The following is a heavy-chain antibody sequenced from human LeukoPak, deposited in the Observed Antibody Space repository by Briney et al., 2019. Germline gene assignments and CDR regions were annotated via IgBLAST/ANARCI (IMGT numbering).Heavy chain of an antibody. CDR3: AKDIAPQSLYYMDV. V-gene: IGHV3-48*03. D-gene: IGHD6-6*01. CDR1: GFTFSSYE. J-gene: IGHJ6*03. Sequence: PGGSLRLSCAASGFTFSSYEMNWVRQAPGKGLEWVSYISSSGSTIYYADSVKGRFTISRDNAKNSLYLQMNSLRAEDTALYYCAKDIAPQSLYYMDVWGKGTTVTVSS. CDR2: ISSSGSTI.